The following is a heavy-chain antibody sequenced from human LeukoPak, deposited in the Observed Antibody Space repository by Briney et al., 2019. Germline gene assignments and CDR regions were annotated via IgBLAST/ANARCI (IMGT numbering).Heavy chain of an antibody. CDR3: ARGRLTASDY. J-gene: IGHJ4*02. V-gene: IGHV4-34*01. D-gene: IGHD3-16*01. CDR2: INHSGST. Sequence: SETLSLTCAVYGGSFSGYYWSWIRQPPGKGLEWIGEINHSGSTNYNPSLKSRVTISVGTSKNQFSLKLSSVTAADTAVYHCARGRLTASDYWGQGTLVTVSS. CDR1: GGSFSGYY.